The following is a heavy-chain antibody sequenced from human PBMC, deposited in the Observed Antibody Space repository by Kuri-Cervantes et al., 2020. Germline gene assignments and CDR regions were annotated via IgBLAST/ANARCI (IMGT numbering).Heavy chain of an antibody. CDR2: INPSGGST. V-gene: IGHV1-46*01. Sequence: ASVPVSCKASGYTFTCYYMHWVRQAPGQGLEWMGIINPSGGSTSYAQKFQGRVTMTRDTSTDTAYMELSSLRSEDTAVYYCATVLLYSYGPLGYWGQGTLVTVSS. D-gene: IGHD5-18*01. J-gene: IGHJ4*02. CDR3: ATVLLYSYGPLGY. CDR1: GYTFTCYY.